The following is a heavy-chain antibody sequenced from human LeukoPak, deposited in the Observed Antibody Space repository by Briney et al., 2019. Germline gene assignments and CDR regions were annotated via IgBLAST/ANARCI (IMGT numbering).Heavy chain of an antibody. CDR1: GGTFSSYA. J-gene: IGHJ4*02. D-gene: IGHD6-19*01. CDR3: ARGGLSSGWDFDY. V-gene: IGHV1-69*13. Sequence: ASVKVSCKASGGTFSSYAISWVRQAPGQGLEWMGGIIPIFGTANYAQKFQGRVTITADESTSTAYMELSSLRSEDTAVYYCARGGLSSGWDFDYWGQGTLVTVSS. CDR2: IIPIFGTA.